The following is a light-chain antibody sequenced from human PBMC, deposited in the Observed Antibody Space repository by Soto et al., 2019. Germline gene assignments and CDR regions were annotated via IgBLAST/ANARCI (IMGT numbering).Light chain of an antibody. J-gene: IGKJ5*01. V-gene: IGKV1-39*01. CDR1: QSSNNY. CDR2: ATS. Sequence: DIQMTQSPFSLSASVGDTVTITCRASQSSNNYLLWYHQKPGKAPKFLIYATSILQSGVPSRFSGSGSGTDFTLTISNLQPEDFATYYCQQNYSYPRTFGQGKRLEI. CDR3: QQNYSYPRT.